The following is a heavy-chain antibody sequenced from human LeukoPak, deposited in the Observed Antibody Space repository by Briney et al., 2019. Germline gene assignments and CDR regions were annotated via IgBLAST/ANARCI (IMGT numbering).Heavy chain of an antibody. CDR3: ARTPDRGGFDF. CDR1: SGSINSYY. Sequence: SETLSLTCTVSSGSINSYYWSWVRQPPGKGLEYIGYIYYSGRTHYNPSLKSRVTISVDTSKNQFSLSLSSVTAADTAVYYCARTPDRGGFDFWGQGMLVTVPS. V-gene: IGHV4-59*01. D-gene: IGHD3-10*01. CDR2: IYYSGRT. J-gene: IGHJ4*02.